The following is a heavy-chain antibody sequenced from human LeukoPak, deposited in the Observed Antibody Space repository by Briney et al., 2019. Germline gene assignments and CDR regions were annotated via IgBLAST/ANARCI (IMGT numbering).Heavy chain of an antibody. V-gene: IGHV3-48*03. D-gene: IGHD3-22*01. CDR1: GFTFSSYE. CDR3: ARYYYDSSGYYNDY. CDR2: ISSSGSTI. Sequence: GGSLRLSCAASGFTFSSYEMNWVRQAPGKGLEWVSYISSSGSTIYYADSVKGRFTISRDNAKNSLYLQMNSLRAEDTAVYYCARYYYDSSGYYNDYWGQGTLVTVSS. J-gene: IGHJ4*02.